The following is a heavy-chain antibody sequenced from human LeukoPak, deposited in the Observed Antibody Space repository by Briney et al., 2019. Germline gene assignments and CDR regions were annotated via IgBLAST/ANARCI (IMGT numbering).Heavy chain of an antibody. V-gene: IGHV4-39*01. Sequence: PSETLSLTCTVSGGPISSSSYYWGWIRQPPGKGLEWIGSIYYSGSTYYNPSLKSRVTISVDTSKNQFSLKLSSVTAADTAVYYCARVTSGIAVAEVDYWGQGTLVTVSS. J-gene: IGHJ4*02. CDR1: GGPISSSSYY. CDR2: IYYSGST. D-gene: IGHD6-19*01. CDR3: ARVTSGIAVAEVDY.